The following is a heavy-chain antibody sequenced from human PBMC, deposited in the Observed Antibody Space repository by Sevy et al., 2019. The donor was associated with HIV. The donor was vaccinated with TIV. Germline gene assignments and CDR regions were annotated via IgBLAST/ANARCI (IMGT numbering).Heavy chain of an antibody. Sequence: GGSLRLSCAVSGFTFSDFWMTWVRQSPGKGLEWVAYINQDERHINLLDSVRGRFTISRDNAKNSLYLQMDSLRAEDTAIYYCARDPDWGALDRWGQGTLVTVSS. CDR1: GFTFSDFW. V-gene: IGHV3-7*01. J-gene: IGHJ5*02. CDR3: ARDPDWGALDR. D-gene: IGHD7-27*01. CDR2: INQDERHI.